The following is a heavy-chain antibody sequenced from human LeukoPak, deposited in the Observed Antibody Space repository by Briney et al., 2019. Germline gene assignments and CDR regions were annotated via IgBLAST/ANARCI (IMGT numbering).Heavy chain of an antibody. D-gene: IGHD3-10*01. Sequence: GGSLRLSCAASGFSFISYEMNWVRQAPGKGLEWVSYISSSAGTIYYADSVKGRFTISRDNAKNSLYLQMNSLRAEDTAVYYCARDGNSGNFDYWGQGTLVTVSS. J-gene: IGHJ4*02. CDR3: ARDGNSGNFDY. CDR1: GFSFISYE. V-gene: IGHV3-48*03. CDR2: ISSSAGTI.